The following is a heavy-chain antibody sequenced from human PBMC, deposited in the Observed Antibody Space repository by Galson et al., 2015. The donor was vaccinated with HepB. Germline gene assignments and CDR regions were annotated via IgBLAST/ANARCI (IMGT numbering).Heavy chain of an antibody. D-gene: IGHD1-14*01. V-gene: IGHV3-48*01. CDR3: ARDHAGRWGQEPNRLDY. CDR1: GFTFRTSN. Sequence: SLRLSCATSGFTFRTSNMNWVRQAPGKGLEWVSYISDASSTIDYADSVKGRFTISRDNAKNLLFLQMNSLRAEDTAVYYCARDHAGRWGQEPNRLDYWGQGTLVTVSS. J-gene: IGHJ4*02. CDR2: ISDASSTI.